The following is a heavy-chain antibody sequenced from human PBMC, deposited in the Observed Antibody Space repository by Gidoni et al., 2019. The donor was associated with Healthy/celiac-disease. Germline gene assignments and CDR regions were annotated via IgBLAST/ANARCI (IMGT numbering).Heavy chain of an antibody. V-gene: IGHV4-59*08. CDR1: GGSISSYY. CDR2: IYYSGST. Sequence: QVQLQESGPGLVKPAETLSLPCAAAGGSISSYYWSWIRQPPGKGLVWIGCIYYSGSTNFNPPLKSRVTISVDTSKHQFSRKLSSVTAADTAVYYCARHNGFSLSVGWFDPWGQGTLVTVSS. D-gene: IGHD2-8*01. J-gene: IGHJ5*02. CDR3: ARHNGFSLSVGWFDP.